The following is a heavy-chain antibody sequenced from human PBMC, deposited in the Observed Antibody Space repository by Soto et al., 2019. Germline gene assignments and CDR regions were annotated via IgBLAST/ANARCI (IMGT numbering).Heavy chain of an antibody. Sequence: VQLVQSGAEVKKPGASVMVSCKASGITYSTYAIHWVRQAPGQSLEWMGWINAGNGDTRYSEKLQGRVTLTRDTSASTAYMDLSSLRSEDTAIYYCARAISGYVTWGQGTRVNVSS. CDR3: ARAISGYVT. CDR1: GITYSTYA. D-gene: IGHD5-12*01. J-gene: IGHJ4*02. V-gene: IGHV1-3*01. CDR2: INAGNGDT.